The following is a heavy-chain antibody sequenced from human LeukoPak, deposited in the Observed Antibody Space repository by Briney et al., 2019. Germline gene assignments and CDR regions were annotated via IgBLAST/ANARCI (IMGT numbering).Heavy chain of an antibody. J-gene: IGHJ4*02. CDR1: GGSISSYY. CDR2: IYYSGST. D-gene: IGHD1-26*01. CDR3: ARVPSSGAPFDY. Sequence: SETLSLTCTVSGGSISSYYWSWIRQPPGKGLEWIGYIYYSGSTNYNPSLKSRVTISVDTSKNQFSLKLSSVTAADTAVYYCARVPSSGAPFDYWGQGTLVTVSS. V-gene: IGHV4-59*01.